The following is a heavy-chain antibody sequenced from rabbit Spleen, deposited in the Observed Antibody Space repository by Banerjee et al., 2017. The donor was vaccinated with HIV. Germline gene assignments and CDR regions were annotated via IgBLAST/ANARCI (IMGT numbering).Heavy chain of an antibody. CDR3: ARDGAGREDFNL. CDR1: GFSFSSSHW. Sequence: QEQLEESGGGLVQPEGSLTLSCAASGFSFSSSHWICWVRQAPGKGLEWIACISGGSAGSTYAASWARGRFTISKISSNTVTLQMTSLTAADTATYFCARDGAGREDFNLWGQGTLVTVS. J-gene: IGHJ4*01. V-gene: IGHV1S45*01. D-gene: IGHD4-2*01. CDR2: ISGGSAGST.